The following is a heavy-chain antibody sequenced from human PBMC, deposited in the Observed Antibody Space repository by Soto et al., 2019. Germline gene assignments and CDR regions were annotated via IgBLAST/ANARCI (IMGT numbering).Heavy chain of an antibody. Sequence: PSETLSLTCTVSGGSISSSSYYWGWIRQPPGKGLEWIGSIYYSGSTYYNPSLKSRVTISVDTSKNQFSLKLSSVTAADTAVYYCARSSYYGSRLYNWFDPWGQGTLVTVS. D-gene: IGHD3-22*01. CDR3: ARSSYYGSRLYNWFDP. CDR2: IYYSGST. J-gene: IGHJ5*02. CDR1: GGSISSSSYY. V-gene: IGHV4-39*01.